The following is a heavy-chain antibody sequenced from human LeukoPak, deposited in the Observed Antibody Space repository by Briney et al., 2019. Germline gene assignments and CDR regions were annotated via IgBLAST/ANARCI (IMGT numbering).Heavy chain of an antibody. CDR1: GFTFSISA. V-gene: IGHV3-30*02. D-gene: IGHD5-18*01. CDR3: AGGYSFRFAF. CDR2: IKFDGSNT. J-gene: IGHJ4*02. Sequence: GGSLRLSCAASGFTFSISAMHWVRQAPGKGLEWVAFIKFDGSNTYYADSVKGRFTISRDNSKNTLYLQMNTRRAEDTAVYYCAGGYSFRFAFWGQGTLVAVST.